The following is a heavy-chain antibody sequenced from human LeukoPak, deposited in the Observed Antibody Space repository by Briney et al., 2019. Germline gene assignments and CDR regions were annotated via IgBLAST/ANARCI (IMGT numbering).Heavy chain of an antibody. CDR2: IYYSGSP. CDR1: GGSISSSSYY. J-gene: IGHJ4*02. CDR3: ARHSGGTYYTPRNN. D-gene: IGHD1-26*01. V-gene: IGHV4-39*01. Sequence: SETLTLTCTVSGGSISSSSYYWGWIRQPPGKGLEWIGSIYYSGSPYYNPSLESRVTISVDTSKNQFSLNLSSVTAADTAVYYCARHSGGTYYTPRNNWGQGTLVTVSS.